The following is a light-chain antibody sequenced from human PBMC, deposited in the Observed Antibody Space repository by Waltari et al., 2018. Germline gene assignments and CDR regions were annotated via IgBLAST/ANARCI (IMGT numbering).Light chain of an antibody. CDR2: AAA. J-gene: IGKJ4*01. CDR1: QYITGHC. CDR3: QQYDGSVVT. Sequence: EVVLTQSPGSLSLCAGESVTLPCRARQYITGHCLTCYQQKPGQSPRLLIYAAATRAPGIPDRFSGSGSGTDFSLTISRLEPEDSAAYYCQQYDGSVVTFGGGTKVEIK. V-gene: IGKV3-20*01.